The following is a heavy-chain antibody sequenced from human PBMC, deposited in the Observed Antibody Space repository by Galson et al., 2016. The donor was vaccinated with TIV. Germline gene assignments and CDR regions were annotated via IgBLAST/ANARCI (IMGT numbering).Heavy chain of an antibody. CDR3: ARVRSCGGDCYCFDY. CDR1: GFIFDDYD. Sequence: SLRLSCAASGFIFDDYDMTWIRQVPGKGLEWVADTNWNGGSTGYADSVKGRFTISRDNAKNSLYSDVNSLRTEDTALYHCARVRSCGGDCYCFDYWGQGTLVTVSS. J-gene: IGHJ4*02. V-gene: IGHV3-20*01. CDR2: TNWNGGST. D-gene: IGHD2-21*02.